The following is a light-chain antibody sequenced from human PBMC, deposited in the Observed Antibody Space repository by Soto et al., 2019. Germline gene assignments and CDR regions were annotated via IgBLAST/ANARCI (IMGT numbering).Light chain of an antibody. Sequence: QTVVTQPPSVSGAPGQRVTISCTGSRSNIGAGYDVHWYQQLPGTAPKILIYGNSNRPSGVPDRFSGSKSGTSASLAITGLQAEDEADYYCQSYDSSLSVVFGGGTKLTVL. J-gene: IGLJ2*01. V-gene: IGLV1-40*01. CDR1: RSNIGAGYD. CDR2: GNS. CDR3: QSYDSSLSVV.